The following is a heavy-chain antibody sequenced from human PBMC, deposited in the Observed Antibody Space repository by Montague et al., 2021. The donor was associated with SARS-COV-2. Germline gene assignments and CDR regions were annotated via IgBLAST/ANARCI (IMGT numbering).Heavy chain of an antibody. J-gene: IGHJ3*02. V-gene: IGHV4-59*01. CDR1: GGSITGYY. Sequence: SETLSLTCTVSGGSITGYYWSWLRRSPGKGLEWIAYIFHGGAANYNPSPGSRVTISTDTSKNQLSLQVNSVTAADTAVYYCERDHPDGGPRGAYDIWGQGTVVTVSS. CDR3: ERDHPDGGPRGAYDI. D-gene: IGHD4-23*01. CDR2: IFHGGAA.